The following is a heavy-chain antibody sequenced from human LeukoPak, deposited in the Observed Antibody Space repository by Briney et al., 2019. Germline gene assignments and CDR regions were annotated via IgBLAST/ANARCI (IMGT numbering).Heavy chain of an antibody. CDR1: GFTFSSYE. D-gene: IGHD2-15*01. CDR3: AREDRPQYYYYYMDV. V-gene: IGHV3-48*03. CDR2: ISSSGSTI. J-gene: IGHJ6*03. Sequence: GGSLRLSCAASGFTFSSYEMNWVRQAPGKGLERVSYISSSGSTIYYADSVKGRFTISRDNAKNSLYLQMNSLRAEDTAVYYCAREDRPQYYYYYMDVWGKGTTVTVSS.